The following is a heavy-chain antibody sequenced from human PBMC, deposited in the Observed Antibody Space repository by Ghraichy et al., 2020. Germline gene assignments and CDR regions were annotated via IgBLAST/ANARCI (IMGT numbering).Heavy chain of an antibody. D-gene: IGHD6-13*01. J-gene: IGHJ4*02. V-gene: IGHV3-21*01. CDR1: GFTFSSYS. CDR2: ISSSSSYI. Sequence: GGSLRLSCAASGFTFSSYSMNWVRQAPGKGLEWVSSISSSSSYIYYADSVKGRFTISRDNAKNSLYLQMNSLRAEDTAVYYCARESLVAAAAYFDYWGQGTLVTVSS. CDR3: ARESLVAAAAYFDY.